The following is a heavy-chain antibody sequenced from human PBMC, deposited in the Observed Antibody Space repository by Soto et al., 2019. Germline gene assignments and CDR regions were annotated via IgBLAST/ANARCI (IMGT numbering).Heavy chain of an antibody. D-gene: IGHD3-22*01. CDR3: AKDTKKYYYDSSGYYYGY. CDR2: ISYDGSNK. Sequence: GGSLRLSCAASGFTFSSYGMHWVRQAPGKGLEWVAVISYDGSNKYYADSVKGRFTISRDNSKNTLYLQMNSLRAEDTAVYYCAKDTKKYYYDSSGYYYGYWGQETLVTVSS. CDR1: GFTFSSYG. V-gene: IGHV3-30*18. J-gene: IGHJ4*02.